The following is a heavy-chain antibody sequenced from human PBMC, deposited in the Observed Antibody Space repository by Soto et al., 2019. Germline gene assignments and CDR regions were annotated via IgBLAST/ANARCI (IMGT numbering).Heavy chain of an antibody. J-gene: IGHJ6*02. Sequence: PSETLSLTCTVSGGSISSSSYYWGWIRQPPGKGLEWIGSIYYSGSTYYNPSLKSRVTISVDTSKNQFSLKLSSVTATDTAVYYCASLLRYFDWLGAYYYYGMDVWRQGTTVTVSS. CDR1: GGSISSSSYY. CDR3: ASLLRYFDWLGAYYYYGMDV. V-gene: IGHV4-39*01. D-gene: IGHD3-9*01. CDR2: IYYSGST.